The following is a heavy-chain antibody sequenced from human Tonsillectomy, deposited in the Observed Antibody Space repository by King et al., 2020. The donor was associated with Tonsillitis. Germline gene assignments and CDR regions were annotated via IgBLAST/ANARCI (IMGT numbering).Heavy chain of an antibody. J-gene: IGHJ6*02. V-gene: IGHV3-33*01. CDR2: IWYDGSNK. D-gene: IGHD1-26*01. CDR3: ARVGLSGRYYGMDV. Sequence: VQLVESGGGVVQPGRSLRLSCAASGFTFSNYGMHWVRQAPGKGLEWVAVIWYDGSNKYYADSVKGRFTIPRDNSKNTLYLQMNSLGAEDTAVFYCARVGLSGRYYGMDVWGQGTTVTVSS. CDR1: GFTFSNYG.